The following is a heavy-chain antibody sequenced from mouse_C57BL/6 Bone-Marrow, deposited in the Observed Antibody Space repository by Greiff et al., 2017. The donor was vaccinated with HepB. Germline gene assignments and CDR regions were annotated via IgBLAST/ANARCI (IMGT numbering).Heavy chain of an antibody. J-gene: IGHJ4*01. D-gene: IGHD1-1*01. V-gene: IGHV14-4*01. CDR2: IDPENGDT. CDR1: GFNIKDDY. CDR3: TTWGGRDAMDY. Sequence: VQLQQSGAELARPGASVKLSCTASGFNIKDDYMHWVKQRPEQGLEWIGWIDPENGDTEYASKFQGKATITADTSSNTAYLQLSSLTSEDTAVYYCTTWGGRDAMDYWGQGTSVTVSS.